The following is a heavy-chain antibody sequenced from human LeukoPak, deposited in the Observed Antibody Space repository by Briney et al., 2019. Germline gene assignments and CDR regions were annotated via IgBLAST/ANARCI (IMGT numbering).Heavy chain of an antibody. CDR2: IYYSGST. D-gene: IGHD2-15*01. V-gene: IGHV4-39*01. CDR3: ARPGSGNYFDY. Sequence: PSETLSLTCTASGGSISSSSYYWGWIRQPPGKGLEWIGSIYYSGSTNYNPSLKSRVTISVDTSKNQFSLKLSSVTAADTAVYYCARPGSGNYFDYWGQGTLVTVSS. J-gene: IGHJ4*02. CDR1: GGSISSSSYY.